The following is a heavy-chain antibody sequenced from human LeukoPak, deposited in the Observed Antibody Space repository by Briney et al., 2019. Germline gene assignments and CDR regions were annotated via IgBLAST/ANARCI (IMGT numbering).Heavy chain of an antibody. Sequence: SETLSLTCTVSGGSISSYYWSWIRQPPGKGLEWIGYIYYSGSTNYNPSLKSRVTISVGTSKNQFSLKLSSVTAADTAVYYCARHIYGFNALDAFDIWGQGTMVTVSS. CDR1: GGSISSYY. CDR2: IYYSGST. V-gene: IGHV4-59*08. CDR3: ARHIYGFNALDAFDI. J-gene: IGHJ3*02. D-gene: IGHD4-17*01.